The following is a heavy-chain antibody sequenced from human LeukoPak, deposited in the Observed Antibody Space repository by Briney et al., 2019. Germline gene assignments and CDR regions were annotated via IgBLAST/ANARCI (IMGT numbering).Heavy chain of an antibody. Sequence: GGSLRLSCAASGFTVSSNYMSWVRQAPGKGLEWVSAISGSGGSTYYADSVKGRFTISRDNSRNTLYLQMNSLRAEDTAVYYCAKDHGARYSGFDAFDIWGQGTMVTVSS. CDR2: ISGSGGST. V-gene: IGHV3-23*01. CDR1: GFTVSSNY. CDR3: AKDHGARYSGFDAFDI. J-gene: IGHJ3*02. D-gene: IGHD6-13*01.